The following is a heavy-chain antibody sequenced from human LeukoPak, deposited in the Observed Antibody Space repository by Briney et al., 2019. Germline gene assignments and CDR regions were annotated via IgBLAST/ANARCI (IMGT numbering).Heavy chain of an antibody. J-gene: IGHJ4*02. CDR2: IIPIFGTA. CDR1: GGTFSSYA. V-gene: IGHV1-69*13. D-gene: IGHD5-12*01. Sequence: SVKLSCTASGGTFSSYAISWVRQAPGQGLEWMGGIIPIFGTANYAQKFQGRVTITADESTSTAYMELSSLRSEDTAVYYGARSLDVDIVATTHFDYWGQGTLVTVSS. CDR3: ARSLDVDIVATTHFDY.